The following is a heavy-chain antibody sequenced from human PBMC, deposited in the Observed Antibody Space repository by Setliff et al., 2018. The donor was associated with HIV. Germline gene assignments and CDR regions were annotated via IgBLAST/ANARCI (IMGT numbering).Heavy chain of an antibody. CDR3: ARSVIGYYYYGMDV. CDR1: GFTFKIHW. D-gene: IGHD3-10*01. V-gene: IGHV3-23*01. CDR2: ISSSGGRT. Sequence: PGGSLRLSCATSGFTFKIHWMSWVRQTPGKGLEWVSVISSSGGRTYHADSVKGRFTISRDNSKNTLYLQMNSLRAEDTAVYYCARSVIGYYYYGMDVWGQGTLVTVSS. J-gene: IGHJ6*02.